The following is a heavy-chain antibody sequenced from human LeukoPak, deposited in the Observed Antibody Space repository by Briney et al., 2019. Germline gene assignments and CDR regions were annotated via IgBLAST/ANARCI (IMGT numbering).Heavy chain of an antibody. Sequence: PGGSLRLSCAASGFTFSSYWMSWVRQAPGKGLEWVANIKEDGSEEVYVDSVKGRFTISRDNAKNSLYLQMNSLRAEDTAVYYCARTSSSYGMDVWGQGTTVTVSS. CDR1: GFTFSSYW. CDR3: ARTSSSYGMDV. J-gene: IGHJ6*02. V-gene: IGHV3-7*02. D-gene: IGHD6-6*01. CDR2: IKEDGSEE.